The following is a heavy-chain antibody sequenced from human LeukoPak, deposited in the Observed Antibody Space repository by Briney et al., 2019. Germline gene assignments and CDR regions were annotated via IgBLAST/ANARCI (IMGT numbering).Heavy chain of an antibody. Sequence: GGSLRLSCAASGFTVSRNDMSWVRQAPGKGLQWVSIIENGGSTYYAESVKGRLTISRDNSKNTLYLQMNSLRVEDPAVYYCARKVGYGYGIDIWGQGTMVTVSS. CDR3: ARKVGYGYGIDI. J-gene: IGHJ3*02. D-gene: IGHD4-17*01. CDR1: GFTVSRND. V-gene: IGHV3-53*01. CDR2: IENGGST.